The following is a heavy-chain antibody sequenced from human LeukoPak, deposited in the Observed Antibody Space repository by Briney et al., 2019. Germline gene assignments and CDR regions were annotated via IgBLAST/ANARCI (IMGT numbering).Heavy chain of an antibody. CDR1: GYTFTDSY. J-gene: IGHJ1*01. Sequence: ASVKVSCKASGYTFTDSYMHWVRQAPGQGLEWMGWINPNSGDTNYAQKFQDRVTMTRDTSISTAYMEPSRLRSDDTAVYYCARGYCSSTSCYVYFQHWGQGTLVTVSS. CDR3: ARGYCSSTSCYVYFQH. CDR2: INPNSGDT. D-gene: IGHD2-2*01. V-gene: IGHV1-2*02.